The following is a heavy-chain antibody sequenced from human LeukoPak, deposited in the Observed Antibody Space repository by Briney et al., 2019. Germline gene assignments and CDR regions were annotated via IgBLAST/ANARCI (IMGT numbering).Heavy chain of an antibody. CDR3: ARLYDGSAYHADHFDY. D-gene: IGHD3-22*01. V-gene: IGHV3-21*01. CDR1: GFTFRSYS. J-gene: IGHJ4*02. Sequence: GALRLSCAASGFTFRSYSMNWVRQAPGTGLEWVSSISSSSSYIYYADSVKGRFTISRDNAKNSLYLQMNSLRAEDTAVYYCARLYDGSAYHADHFDYWGQGTLVIVSS. CDR2: ISSSSSYI.